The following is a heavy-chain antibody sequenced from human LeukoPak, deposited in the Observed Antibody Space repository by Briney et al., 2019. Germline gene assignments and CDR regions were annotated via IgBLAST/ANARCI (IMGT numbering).Heavy chain of an antibody. D-gene: IGHD4-11*01. J-gene: IGHJ5*02. CDR3: AKLVIPSHSKYFDP. CDR1: GFIFTNYA. CDR2: ISQGGENT. V-gene: IGHV3-23*01. Sequence: GGSLRLSCAASGFIFTNYAMTWVRQAPGKGLEWVSTISQGGENTYYADSAKGRFTISRDNSKNTLYLQVSSLSAEDTAVYYCAKLVIPSHSKYFDPWGQGTLVTVSS.